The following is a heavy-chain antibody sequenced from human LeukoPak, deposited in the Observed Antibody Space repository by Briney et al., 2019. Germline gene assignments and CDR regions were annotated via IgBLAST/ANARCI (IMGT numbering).Heavy chain of an antibody. J-gene: IGHJ4*02. CDR3: ARDTGTRIPFDY. V-gene: IGHV6-1*01. CDR1: GDSVLSSISA. CDR2: TFYRSKWYT. D-gene: IGHD1/OR15-1a*01. Sequence: PSQTLSLTCAISGDSVLSSISAWNWIRLSPSRGLEWLGRTFYRSKWYTDYAVSVKSRITINPDTYKNQFSLQLNSVTSEDTAVYYSARDTGTRIPFDYWGPGTLVIVSS.